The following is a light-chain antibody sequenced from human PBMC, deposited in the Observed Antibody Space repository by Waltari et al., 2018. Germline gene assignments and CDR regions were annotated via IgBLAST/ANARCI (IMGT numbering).Light chain of an antibody. CDR2: ATS. Sequence: EIVMTQSPATLSVSTGERDTLSCRASKSVISNLAWYQQQPGQAPRLLIYATSTRATGVPDRFSGSGSETEFTLTISSLQSEDFAVYYCQQYNNWPPATFGGGTKVEIK. V-gene: IGKV3-15*01. CDR3: QQYNNWPPAT. J-gene: IGKJ4*01. CDR1: KSVISN.